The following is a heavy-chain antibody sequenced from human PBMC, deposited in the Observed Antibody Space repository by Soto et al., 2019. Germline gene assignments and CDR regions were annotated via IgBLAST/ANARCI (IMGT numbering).Heavy chain of an antibody. J-gene: IGHJ6*02. Sequence: PGESLKISCKGSGYSFTSYWIGWVRQMPGKGLEWMGIIYPGDSDTRYSPSFQGQVTISADKSISTAYLQWSSLKASDTAMYYCARHWSYYDFWSGSLSSYYYYYGMDVWGQGTTVTVSS. CDR3: ARHWSYYDFWSGSLSSYYYYYGMDV. CDR2: IYPGDSDT. V-gene: IGHV5-51*01. CDR1: GYSFTSYW. D-gene: IGHD3-3*01.